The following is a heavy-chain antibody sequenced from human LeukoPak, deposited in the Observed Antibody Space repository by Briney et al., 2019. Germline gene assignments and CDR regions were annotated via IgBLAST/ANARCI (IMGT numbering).Heavy chain of an antibody. V-gene: IGHV3-33*01. Sequence: GGSLRLSCAASGFTFSIYGMHWVRQAPGKGLEWVAAMRYDGSDTYYADSVKGRFTISRDNSKNTLYLQMNSLRAEDTAVYFCVRGYDILTGYFHYFDYWGQGTLVTVSS. CDR3: VRGYDILTGYFHYFDY. D-gene: IGHD3-9*01. CDR1: GFTFSIYG. J-gene: IGHJ4*02. CDR2: MRYDGSDT.